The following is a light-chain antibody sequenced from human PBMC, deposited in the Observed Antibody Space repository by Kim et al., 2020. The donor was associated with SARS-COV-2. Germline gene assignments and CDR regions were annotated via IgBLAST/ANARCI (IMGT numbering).Light chain of an antibody. Sequence: SPGERATHSCRASQTVSSRHLTWYQQKPGQAPRLLVYGASSRATGTPDRFSGSGSGTDFTLTISRLEPEDSAIYYCQQYGSSPWTLGQGTKVDIK. CDR3: QQYGSSPWT. CDR2: GAS. V-gene: IGKV3-20*01. J-gene: IGKJ1*01. CDR1: QTVSSRH.